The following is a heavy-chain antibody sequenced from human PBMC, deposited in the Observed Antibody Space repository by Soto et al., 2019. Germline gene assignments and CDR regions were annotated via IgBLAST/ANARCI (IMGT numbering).Heavy chain of an antibody. CDR2: ASYDGGIK. CDR1: GFTFSHYG. Sequence: QMQLVESGGGVVQPGTSLRVSCAASGFTFSHYGIHWVRQAPGKGLEWVAVASYDGGIKLYADSVRDRFAISRDNSKNTLYLQMNSLRAEDTAVYYCAKWGDLGYCSSTSCPPDHYGMDVWGQGTTVTVSS. V-gene: IGHV3-30*18. D-gene: IGHD2-2*01. J-gene: IGHJ6*02. CDR3: AKWGDLGYCSSTSCPPDHYGMDV.